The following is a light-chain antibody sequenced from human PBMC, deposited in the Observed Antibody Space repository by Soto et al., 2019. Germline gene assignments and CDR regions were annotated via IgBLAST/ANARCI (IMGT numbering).Light chain of an antibody. CDR1: SSHVGGYNY. J-gene: IGLJ1*01. Sequence: QSALTQPASVSGSPGQSITISCTGTSSHVGGYNYVSWYQQHPGKAPKLMISEVSNRPSGVSNRFSGSKSGNTASLTISGLQAEDEADYYCSSYTSSSTLVFGTGTKVTVL. V-gene: IGLV2-14*01. CDR2: EVS. CDR3: SSYTSSSTLV.